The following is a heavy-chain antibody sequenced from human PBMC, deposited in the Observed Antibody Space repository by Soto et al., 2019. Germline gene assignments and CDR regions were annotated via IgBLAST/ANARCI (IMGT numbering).Heavy chain of an antibody. CDR2: ISTTGDNT. D-gene: IGHD1-1*01. CDR1: GFTFSSYA. Sequence: EVQLLESGGGLVQPGGSLRLSCAASGFTFSSYAMTWVRQAPGKGLEWVSAISTTGDNTYYADSMKGRFTIARDNSKNTLYLQMNSLGAEDTAVYYCARNNWHNFDYWGQGTLVTVSS. CDR3: ARNNWHNFDY. V-gene: IGHV3-23*01. J-gene: IGHJ4*02.